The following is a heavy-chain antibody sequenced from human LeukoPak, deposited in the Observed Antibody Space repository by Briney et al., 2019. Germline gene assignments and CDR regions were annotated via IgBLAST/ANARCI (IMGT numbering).Heavy chain of an antibody. J-gene: IGHJ4*02. CDR2: ISGSGVGT. CDR3: VKGSLYSSGCYDY. D-gene: IGHD6-19*01. V-gene: IGHV3-23*01. CDR1: GFTFRGYA. Sequence: GGSLRLSRAASGFTFRGYAMNWVRQVPGKGLEWVSGISGSGVGTYYADSVKGRFTISRDNSNNTLFLQMNSLRAEDTAVYYCVKGSLYSSGCYDYWGQGTLVSVSA.